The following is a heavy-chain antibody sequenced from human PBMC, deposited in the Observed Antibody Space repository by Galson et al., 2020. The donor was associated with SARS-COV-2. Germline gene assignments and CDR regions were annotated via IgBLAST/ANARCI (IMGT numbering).Heavy chain of an antibody. V-gene: IGHV4-34*01. CDR3: ARGRQGVVPSPVLGLGPFYSYYYMDV. CDR1: GGSFSGYS. CDR2: IKSGGDT. J-gene: IGHJ6*03. D-gene: IGHD3-16*01. Sequence: SETLSLTCAVYGGSFSGYSWTWIRQAPGKGLKWIGEIKSGGDTKYSPSLSGRVTLSVDTSRNQFSLKLTSVSAADTALYFCARGRQGVVPSPVLGLGPFYSYYYMDVWGKGTTVIVSS.